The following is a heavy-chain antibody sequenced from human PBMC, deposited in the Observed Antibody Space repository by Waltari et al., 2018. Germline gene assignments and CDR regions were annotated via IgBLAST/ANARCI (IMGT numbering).Heavy chain of an antibody. CDR2: RKEDGSES. CDR1: GFTFSSHW. Sequence: EVQLVESGGGLVQPGGSLRLSCAASGFTFSSHWMTWVRQAPGKGLEWLANRKEDGSESYYGDSVKGRFTISRDNTKNSLYLQMNSLRVEDTAVYYCARADYGGTADYDYWGQGTQVTVSS. J-gene: IGHJ4*02. V-gene: IGHV3-7*04. D-gene: IGHD4-17*01. CDR3: ARADYGGTADYDY.